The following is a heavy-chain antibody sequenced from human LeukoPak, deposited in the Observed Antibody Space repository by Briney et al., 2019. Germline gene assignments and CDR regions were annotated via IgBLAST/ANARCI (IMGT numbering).Heavy chain of an antibody. CDR2: IKHDGSEE. Sequence: VASGLSIIAQWMNWVRQAPGQGLEWVANIKHDGSEEYYVDSVKGRFTVSRDDGRNSVSLQMNSVRAEDTAVYYCGYTNNFYHWGQGTLVVVSS. CDR3: GYTNNFYH. D-gene: IGHD3-16*02. J-gene: IGHJ4*02. V-gene: IGHV3-7*01. CDR1: GLSIIAQW.